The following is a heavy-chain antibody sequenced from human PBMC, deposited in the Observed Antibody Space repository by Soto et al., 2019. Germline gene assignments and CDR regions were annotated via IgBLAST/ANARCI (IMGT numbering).Heavy chain of an antibody. CDR1: GGTFSSYA. Sequence: SVKVSCKASGGTFSSYATSWVRQAPGQGLEWMGGIIPIFGTANYAQKFQGRVTITADKSTSTAYMELSSLRSEDTAVYYCARGMGYQLLLVHGMDVWGQGTTVTVSS. V-gene: IGHV1-69*06. J-gene: IGHJ6*02. D-gene: IGHD2-2*01. CDR2: IIPIFGTA. CDR3: ARGMGYQLLLVHGMDV.